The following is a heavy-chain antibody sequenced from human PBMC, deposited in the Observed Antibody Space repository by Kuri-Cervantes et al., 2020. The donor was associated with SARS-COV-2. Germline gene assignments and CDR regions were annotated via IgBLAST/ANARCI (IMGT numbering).Heavy chain of an antibody. Sequence: GESLKISCAASGFTFSSYDMHWVRQATGKGLERVSVTATAGDTHYPGSVRGRFTISRESARNSLYLQMNGLRAGDTAVYYCARRGSGVVVVAATRRVNWYFDLWGRGTLVTVSS. CDR3: ARRGSGVVVVAATRRVNWYFDL. CDR1: GFTFSSYD. J-gene: IGHJ2*01. D-gene: IGHD2-15*01. V-gene: IGHV3-13*01. CDR2: TATAGDT.